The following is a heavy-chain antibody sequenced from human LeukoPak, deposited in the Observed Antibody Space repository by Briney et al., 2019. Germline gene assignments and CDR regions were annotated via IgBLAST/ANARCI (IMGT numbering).Heavy chain of an antibody. Sequence: ASETLSLTCTVSGYSISSGYYWGWIRQPPGKGLEWIGSIYHSGSTYYNPSLKSRVTISVDTSKNQFSLKLSSVTAADTAVYYCARGGAVAGTGEYYYYYMDVWGKGTTVTVSS. CDR3: ARGGAVAGTGEYYYYYMDV. CDR1: GYSISSGYY. D-gene: IGHD6-19*01. J-gene: IGHJ6*03. CDR2: IYHSGST. V-gene: IGHV4-38-2*02.